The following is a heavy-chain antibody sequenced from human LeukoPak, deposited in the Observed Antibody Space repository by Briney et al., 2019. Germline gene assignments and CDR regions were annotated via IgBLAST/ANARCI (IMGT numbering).Heavy chain of an antibody. Sequence: GGSLRLSCAASGFTFSTYAMTWVRQAPGKGLEWVSLISGTGGSTYYADSVKGRFTISRDNAKNSLYLQMNSLRAEDTSVYYCAELGITMIGGVWGKGTTVTISS. V-gene: IGHV3-23*01. CDR3: AELGITMIGGV. CDR2: ISGTGGST. CDR1: GFTFSTYA. J-gene: IGHJ6*04. D-gene: IGHD3-10*02.